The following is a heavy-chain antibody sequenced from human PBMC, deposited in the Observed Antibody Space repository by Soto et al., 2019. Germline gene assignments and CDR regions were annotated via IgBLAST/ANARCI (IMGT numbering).Heavy chain of an antibody. CDR1: GSTFSSYT. CDR3: ARRRYCGADCYSKFYYGMGV. Sequence: QVQLVQSGAEVRKPGSSVKVSCRASGSTFSSYTVNWVRQAPGQGLEWIGRIIPILGTTDYARRFKGRVTITADRPAKTAEMELTSLTSEDTAVYYCARRRYCGADCYSKFYYGMGVWGQGTTVTVSS. J-gene: IGHJ6*02. V-gene: IGHV1-69*08. CDR2: IIPILGTT. D-gene: IGHD2-21*02.